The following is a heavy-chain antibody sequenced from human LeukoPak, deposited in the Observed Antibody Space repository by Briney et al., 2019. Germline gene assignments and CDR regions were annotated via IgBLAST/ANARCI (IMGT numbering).Heavy chain of an antibody. V-gene: IGHV3-49*04. CDR1: GFTFGYHA. Sequence: PGGSLRLSCTASGFTFGYHAINWVRQAPGRGLDWVGFIRSQAYSGTTEYATSVKDRFTISRDDSKSIAYLQMNSLKTEDTAVYDCTRDIVSISQPYYFDYWGQGTLVTVSS. CDR3: TRDIVSISQPYYFDY. J-gene: IGHJ4*02. CDR2: IRSQAYSGTT. D-gene: IGHD2-2*01.